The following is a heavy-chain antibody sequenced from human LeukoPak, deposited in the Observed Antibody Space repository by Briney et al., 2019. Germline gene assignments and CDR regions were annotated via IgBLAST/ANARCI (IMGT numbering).Heavy chain of an antibody. J-gene: IGHJ4*02. CDR1: GGSISSTYYY. CDR3: ARRRFLRGPDVVNPFDY. D-gene: IGHD5/OR15-5a*01. Sequence: SETLSLTCTVSGGSISSTYYYWGWIRQPPGKGLEWIGTINYSGSTYYHPSLKSRVTISVDTSKNQFSLKLSSVTAADTAVYYCARRRFLRGPDVVNPFDYWGQGTLVTVSS. CDR2: INYSGST. V-gene: IGHV4-39*01.